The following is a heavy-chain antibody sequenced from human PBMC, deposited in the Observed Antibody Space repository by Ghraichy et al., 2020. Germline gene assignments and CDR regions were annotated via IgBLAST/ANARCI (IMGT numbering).Heavy chain of an antibody. V-gene: IGHV3-30*18. Sequence: GGSLRLSCAASGFTFNSYGMHWVRQAPGKGLEWVAVVSSDGSTKYYADSVKGRFTISRDNSRNTLYLQLNSLRAEDTAVYYCAKESHSNGYGSYFDYWGQGTLVTVSS. CDR3: AKESHSNGYGSYFDY. CDR2: VSSDGSTK. J-gene: IGHJ4*02. D-gene: IGHD5-18*01. CDR1: GFTFNSYG.